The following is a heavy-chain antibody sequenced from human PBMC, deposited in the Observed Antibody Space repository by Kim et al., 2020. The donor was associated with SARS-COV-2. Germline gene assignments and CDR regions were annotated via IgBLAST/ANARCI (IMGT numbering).Heavy chain of an antibody. J-gene: IGHJ3*02. V-gene: IGHV6-1*01. Sequence: SQTLSLTCAISGDSVSSNSAAWNWIRQSPSRGLEWLGRTYYRSKWYNDYAVSVKSRITINPDTSKNQFSLQLNSVTPEDTAVYYCARDHVLRFLEWLFGDAFDIWGQGTMVTVSS. CDR3: ARDHVLRFLEWLFGDAFDI. CDR2: TYYRSKWYN. CDR1: GDSVSSNSAA. D-gene: IGHD3-3*01.